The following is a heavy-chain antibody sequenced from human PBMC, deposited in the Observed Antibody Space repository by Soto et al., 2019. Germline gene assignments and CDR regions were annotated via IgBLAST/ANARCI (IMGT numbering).Heavy chain of an antibody. J-gene: IGHJ4*02. D-gene: IGHD2-15*01. CDR2: IGSSGTGT. CDR1: GITFTSYA. V-gene: IGHV3-23*01. Sequence: GGSLRLSCAASGITFTSYAMSWVRQAPGKGLEWVSAIGSSGTGTYYADSVKGRFTISRDNSRNTLYLQMNSLRAEDTAIYYCAKHEGYCSGGTCHFDDWGQGTLVTVSS. CDR3: AKHEGYCSGGTCHFDD.